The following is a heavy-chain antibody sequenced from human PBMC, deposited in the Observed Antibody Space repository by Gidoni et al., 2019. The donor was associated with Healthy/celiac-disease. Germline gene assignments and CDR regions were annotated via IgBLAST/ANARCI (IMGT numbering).Heavy chain of an antibody. CDR3: ARVGLRYFDWYV. V-gene: IGHV4-30-4*01. CDR2: IYYSGST. J-gene: IGHJ6*04. Sequence: QVQLQESGPGLVKPSQTLSLTCTVPGGSISSGDYYWSWLRQPPGKGLEWIGYIYYSGSTYYNPSLKSRVTISVDTSKNQFSLKLSSVTAADTAVYYCARVGLRYFDWYVWGKGTTVTVSS. CDR1: GGSISSGDYY. D-gene: IGHD3-9*01.